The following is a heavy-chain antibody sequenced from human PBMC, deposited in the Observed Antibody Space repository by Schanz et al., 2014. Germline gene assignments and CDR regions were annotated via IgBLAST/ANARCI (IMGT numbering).Heavy chain of an antibody. CDR1: GFTFSSYA. V-gene: IGHV3-23*01. D-gene: IGHD3-22*01. Sequence: EVQLLESGGGLVQPGGSLRLSCAASGFTFSSYAMSWVRQAPGKGLEWVSAMNESHSTIYYADSVRGRFTISRDSSKNTLFLQMNSLRVEDSAIYYCAKDISDTSGKDDYWGQGTLVTVSS. CDR3: AKDISDTSGKDDY. J-gene: IGHJ4*02. CDR2: MNESHSTI.